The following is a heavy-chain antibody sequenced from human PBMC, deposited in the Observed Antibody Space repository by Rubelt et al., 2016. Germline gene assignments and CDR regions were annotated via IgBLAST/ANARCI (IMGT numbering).Heavy chain of an antibody. D-gene: IGHD4-17*01. Sequence: QLQLQESGPGLVKPSETLSLTCTVSGGSISSSSYYWGWIRQPPGKGLEWIGSISYSGSTYYSPVLKSRVTISVDTSKNQFCLKLSSVTAADTAVYYCARYHDYGDYAWFDPWGQGTLVTVSS. V-gene: IGHV4-39*01. CDR2: ISYSGST. CDR1: GGSISSSSYY. J-gene: IGHJ5*02. CDR3: ARYHDYGDYAWFDP.